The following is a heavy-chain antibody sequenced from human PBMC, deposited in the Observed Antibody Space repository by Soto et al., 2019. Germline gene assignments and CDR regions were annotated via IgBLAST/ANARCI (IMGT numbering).Heavy chain of an antibody. Sequence: EVQLVESGGGLIMPRGSLRLSCEASGFTFSIAWMSWVRQAPGKGLEWVGRIRNKNDGGTADYAAPVKGRFTISRDDSKNTLYLQMNSLKTEDTAVYYCTAMNDRDAFENWGLGTMVTVSS. J-gene: IGHJ3*02. CDR3: TAMNDRDAFEN. CDR2: IRNKNDGGTA. V-gene: IGHV3-15*01. D-gene: IGHD1-1*01. CDR1: GFTFSIAW.